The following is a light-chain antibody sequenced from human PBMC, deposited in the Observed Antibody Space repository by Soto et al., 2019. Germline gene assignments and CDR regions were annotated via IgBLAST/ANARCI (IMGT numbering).Light chain of an antibody. J-gene: IGLJ1*01. CDR2: EVS. CDR3: SSYAGNLYV. Sequence: QSALTQPPSASGSNGQSVTISCTGTSSDVGGYNYVSWYQQHPGKAPKLMIYEVSKRPSAVPDRFSGSKSDNTASLTVSGLQAEDEADYYCSSYAGNLYVFGTGTKVTVL. CDR1: SSDVGGYNY. V-gene: IGLV2-8*01.